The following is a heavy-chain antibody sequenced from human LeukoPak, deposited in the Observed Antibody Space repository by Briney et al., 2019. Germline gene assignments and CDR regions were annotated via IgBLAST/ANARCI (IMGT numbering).Heavy chain of an antibody. CDR3: AATTLTARRGY. CDR2: ISGSDGST. CDR1: GFTFSSFA. D-gene: IGHD4-17*01. J-gene: IGHJ4*02. Sequence: PGGSLRLSCAASGFTFSSFAMSWVRQAPGKGLEWVSGISGSDGSTYYADSVKGRFTISRGNSKNTLYLQMNSLRAEDTAVYSCAATTLTARRGYWGQGTLVTVSA. V-gene: IGHV3-23*01.